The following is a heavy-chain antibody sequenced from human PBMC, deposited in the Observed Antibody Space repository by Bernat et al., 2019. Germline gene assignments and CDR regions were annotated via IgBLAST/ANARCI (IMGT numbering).Heavy chain of an antibody. CDR3: ASVLGYCSSTSCYMVWGWFDP. V-gene: IGHV1-46*01. Sequence: QVQLVQSGTEVKKPGASVKVSCKASGYTFTNYFLYWVRQAPGQGLEWMGMINPSGGSTIYAQKFQGRVTITADESTSTAYMELSSLRSEDTAVYYCASVLGYCSSTSCYMVWGWFDPWGQGTLVTVSS. CDR2: INPSGGST. CDR1: GYTFTNYF. D-gene: IGHD2-2*02. J-gene: IGHJ5*02.